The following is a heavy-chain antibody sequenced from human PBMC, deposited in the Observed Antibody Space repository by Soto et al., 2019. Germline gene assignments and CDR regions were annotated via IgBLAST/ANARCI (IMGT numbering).Heavy chain of an antibody. CDR3: ARGMYYDILTGYYREGAFDS. V-gene: IGHV4-39*01. J-gene: IGHJ3*02. Sequence: SETLCLTCTVSGGSISSSSYYWGWIRQPPGKGLEWIGSIYYSGSTYYNPSLKSRVTISVDTSKDQFSLKLSSVTAADTAVYYCARGMYYDILTGYYREGAFDSWGQGTLVTVSS. CDR2: IYYSGST. CDR1: GGSISSSSYY. D-gene: IGHD3-9*01.